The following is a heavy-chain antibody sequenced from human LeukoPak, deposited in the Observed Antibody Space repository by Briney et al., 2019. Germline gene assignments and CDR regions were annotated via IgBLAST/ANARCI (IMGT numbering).Heavy chain of an antibody. Sequence: GGSLRLSCAASGFTVSSNYMSWVRQAPGKGLEWVSAISGSGGSTYYADSVKGRFTISRDNCKNTLYLQMNSLRAEDTAVYYCAKTFHFDYWGQGTLVTVSS. CDR2: ISGSGGST. J-gene: IGHJ4*02. V-gene: IGHV3-23*01. D-gene: IGHD3-16*01. CDR3: AKTFHFDY. CDR1: GFTVSSNY.